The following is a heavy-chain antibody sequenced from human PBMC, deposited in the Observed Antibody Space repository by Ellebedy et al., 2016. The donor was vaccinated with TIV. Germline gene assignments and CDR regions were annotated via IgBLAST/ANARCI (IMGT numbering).Heavy chain of an antibody. V-gene: IGHV3-30-3*01. D-gene: IGHD3-22*01. CDR1: GFTFSDHA. CDR3: AREHDDSGYYRVIKGLDY. CDR2: ISYDGSDK. Sequence: GGSLRLSCAASGFTFSDHAMHWVRQAPGKGLEWVAVISYDGSDKYYADSVKGRFTISRDNSKNTLSVQTNSLRPEDTAVYFCAREHDDSGYYRVIKGLDYWGQGTLVTVSS. J-gene: IGHJ4*02.